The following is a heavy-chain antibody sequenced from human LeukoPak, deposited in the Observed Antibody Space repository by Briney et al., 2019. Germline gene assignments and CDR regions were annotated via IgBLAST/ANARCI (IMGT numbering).Heavy chain of an antibody. CDR1: GFTFSDYS. J-gene: IGHJ4*02. V-gene: IGHV3-48*02. CDR2: ITSSGSTV. Sequence: GGSLRLSCAASGFTFSDYSMNWVRQAPGKGLEWVSYITSSGSTVHYADSVKGRFTISRDNAKNSLYLQMNSLRDEDTAMYYCARCGPMVRGVPFDYWGQGTLVTVSS. CDR3: ARCGPMVRGVPFDY. D-gene: IGHD3-10*01.